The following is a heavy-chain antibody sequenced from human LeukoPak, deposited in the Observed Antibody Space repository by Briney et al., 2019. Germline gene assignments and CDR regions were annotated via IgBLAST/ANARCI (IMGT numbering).Heavy chain of an antibody. CDR1: GFTFSSYG. V-gene: IGHV3-30*03. D-gene: IGHD6-25*01. J-gene: IGHJ4*02. Sequence: GGSLRLSCAASGFTFSSYGMHWVRQAPGKGLEWVAVISYDGSNEYYVDSVKGRFTISRDNSKNTLYLQMNSLRAEDTAVYYCARDLSSDMLDYWGQGTLVTVSS. CDR3: ARDLSSDMLDY. CDR2: ISYDGSNE.